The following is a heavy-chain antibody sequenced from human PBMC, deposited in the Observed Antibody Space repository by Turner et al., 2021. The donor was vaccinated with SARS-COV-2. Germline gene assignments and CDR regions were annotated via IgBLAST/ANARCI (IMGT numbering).Heavy chain of an antibody. Sequence: EVQLVESGGGLVKPGGSLRLSCAAYGFTFSRNSMNWVRQAPGKGLEWVSYISSSTIYTNYADSVKGRFTISRDNAKNSLYLQMNSLRAEDTAVYYCARPKFPYYYYGMDVWGQGTTVTVSS. CDR1: GFTFSRNS. CDR2: ISSSTIYT. D-gene: IGHD2-21*01. V-gene: IGHV3-21*05. CDR3: ARPKFPYYYYGMDV. J-gene: IGHJ6*02.